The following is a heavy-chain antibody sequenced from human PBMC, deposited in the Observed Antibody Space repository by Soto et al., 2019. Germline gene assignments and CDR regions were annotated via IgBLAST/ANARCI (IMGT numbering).Heavy chain of an antibody. V-gene: IGHV1-2*02. D-gene: IGHD2-15*01. CDR1: GYTFTGYY. J-gene: IGHJ4*02. Sequence: QVQLVQSGAEVKKPGASVKVSCKASGYTFTGYYMHWVRQAPGQGLEWMGWINPNSRGTNYAQKFQGGVTMTRDTSISTAYMEPSRLRSDDTAVYYCAILGGERGYCSGGSCPFDYWGQGTLVTVSS. CDR3: AILGGERGYCSGGSCPFDY. CDR2: INPNSRGT.